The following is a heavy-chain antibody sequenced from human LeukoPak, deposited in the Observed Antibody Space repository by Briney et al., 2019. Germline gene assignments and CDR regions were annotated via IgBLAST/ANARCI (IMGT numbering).Heavy chain of an antibody. D-gene: IGHD2-2*01. CDR2: IYYSGST. CDR3: ARDLSYCSSTSCCGYIDV. CDR1: GGSISGFH. J-gene: IGHJ6*03. Sequence: PSETLSLTCTVSGGSISGFHWSWIRQPPGKGLEWIGYIYYSGSTDYNPSLNSRVTISLDTSKKQFSLKMSSVTAADTAVYYCARDLSYCSSTSCCGYIDVWGKGTTVTVSS. V-gene: IGHV4-59*01.